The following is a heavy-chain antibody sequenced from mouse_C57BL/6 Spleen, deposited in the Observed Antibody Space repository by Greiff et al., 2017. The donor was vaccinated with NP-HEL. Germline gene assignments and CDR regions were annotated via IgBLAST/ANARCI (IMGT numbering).Heavy chain of an antibody. CDR2: ISYDGSN. Sequence: VQLQQSGPGLVKPSQSLSLTCSVTGYSITSGYYWNWIRQFPGNKLEWMGYISYDGSNNYNPSLKNRISITRDTSKNQFFLKLNSVTTEDTATYYCAREGISPGYFDVWGTGTTVTVSS. V-gene: IGHV3-6*01. CDR3: AREGISPGYFDV. J-gene: IGHJ1*03. CDR1: GYSITSGYY.